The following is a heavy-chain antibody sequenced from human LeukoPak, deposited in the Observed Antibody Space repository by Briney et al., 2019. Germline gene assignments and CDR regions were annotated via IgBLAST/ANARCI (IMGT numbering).Heavy chain of an antibody. CDR3: ARDPDHRGYFDY. CDR1: GFAVSSNY. CDR2: IYSGGST. Sequence: GGSLRLSCAASGFAVSSNYMSWVRQAPGKGLEWVSVIYSGGSTYYADSVKGRFTISRDNAKNSLYLQMNSLRAEDTAVYYCARDPDHRGYFDYWGQGTLVTVSS. D-gene: IGHD3-16*02. J-gene: IGHJ4*02. V-gene: IGHV3-53*01.